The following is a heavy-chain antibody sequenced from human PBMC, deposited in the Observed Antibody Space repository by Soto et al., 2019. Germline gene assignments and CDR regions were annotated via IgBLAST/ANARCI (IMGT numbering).Heavy chain of an antibody. J-gene: IGHJ6*02. V-gene: IGHV4-31*03. CDR3: ARGRDGEAERYYYYGMDV. CDR2: IYYSGST. CDR1: GGPISSGGYY. D-gene: IGHD3-10*01. Sequence: SETLSLTCTVSGGPISSGGYYWSWIRQHPGKGLEWIGYIYYSGSTYYNPSLKSRVTISVDTSKNQFSLKLSSVTAADTAVYYCARGRDGEAERYYYYGMDVWGQGTTVTVSS.